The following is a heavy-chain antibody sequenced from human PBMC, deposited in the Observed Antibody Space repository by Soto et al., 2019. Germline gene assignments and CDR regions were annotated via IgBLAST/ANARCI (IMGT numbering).Heavy chain of an antibody. D-gene: IGHD1-26*01. V-gene: IGHV1-2*02. J-gene: IGHJ4*02. Sequence: QAQLVQSGAEAKRPGTAVKVSCKVSGYTFTNYFHWIRQAPGQGLEWMGWMNPNDGDTEYARKFQGRVTWSRDTSITSAYMKLSSLTSDGTAVYYYARENWSYVDWGQGTLVTVSS. CDR3: ARENWSYVD. CDR2: MNPNDGDT. CDR1: GYTFTNY.